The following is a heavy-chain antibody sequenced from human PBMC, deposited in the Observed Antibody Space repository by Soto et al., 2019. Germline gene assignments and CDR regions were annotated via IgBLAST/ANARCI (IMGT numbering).Heavy chain of an antibody. CDR2: INPNSGGT. CDR3: AREVPSHYYDSSGYYLPRAPFDY. CDR1: GYTFTGYY. D-gene: IGHD3-22*01. J-gene: IGHJ4*02. Sequence: ASVKVSCKVSGYTFTGYYMHWVRQAPGQGLEWMGWINPNSGGTNYAQKFQGWVTMTRDTSISTAYMELSRLRSDDTAVYYCAREVPSHYYDSSGYYLPRAPFDYWGQGTLVTVSS. V-gene: IGHV1-2*04.